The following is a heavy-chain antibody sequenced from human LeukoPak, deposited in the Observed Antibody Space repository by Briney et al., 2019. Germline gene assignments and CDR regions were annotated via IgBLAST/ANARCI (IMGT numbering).Heavy chain of an antibody. J-gene: IGHJ3*02. V-gene: IGHV1-8*02. CDR1: GYTFTSYD. Sequence: GASVKVSCKASGYTFTSYDINWVRRATGQGLEWMGWMNPNSGNTGYAQKFQARVTMTRDTSTSTVYMELSSLRSEDTAVYYCARVRDGYNDAYDIWGQGTMVTVPS. D-gene: IGHD5-24*01. CDR2: MNPNSGNT. CDR3: ARVRDGYNDAYDI.